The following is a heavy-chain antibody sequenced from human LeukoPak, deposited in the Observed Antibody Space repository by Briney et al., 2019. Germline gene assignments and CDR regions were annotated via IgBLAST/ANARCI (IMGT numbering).Heavy chain of an antibody. Sequence: SETLSLTCTVSGGSISNYYWSWIRQPPGKGLEWIGYIYYSRSTNYNPSLKSRVTISVDTSKNQFSLKLSSVTAADTAVYYCARRFDSWGQGTLVTVSS. J-gene: IGHJ4*02. CDR3: ARRFDS. CDR2: IYYSRST. V-gene: IGHV4-59*08. CDR1: GGSISNYY.